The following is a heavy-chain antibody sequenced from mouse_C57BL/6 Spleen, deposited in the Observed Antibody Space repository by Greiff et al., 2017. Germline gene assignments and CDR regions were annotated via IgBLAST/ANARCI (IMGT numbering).Heavy chain of an antibody. CDR1: GYTFTSYG. D-gene: IGHD1-1*01. CDR2: IRPRSGNT. V-gene: IGHV1-81*01. J-gene: IGHJ2*01. CDR3: ASPFITPGFDY. Sequence: QVQLQQSGAELARPGASVKLSCKASGYTFTSYGISWVKQRTGQGLEWIGEIRPRSGNTYSTERFKGKATLTADKSSSTAYMELRSLTSEDSAVNFCASPFITPGFDYWGQGTTLTVSS.